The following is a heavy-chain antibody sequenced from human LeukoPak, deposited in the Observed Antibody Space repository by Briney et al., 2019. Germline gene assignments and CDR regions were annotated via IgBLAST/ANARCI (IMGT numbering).Heavy chain of an antibody. V-gene: IGHV3-30*03. J-gene: IGHJ4*02. D-gene: IGHD6-19*01. Sequence: GGSLRLSCAASGFTFSSYGMHWVRQAPGKGLEWVAVISYDGSNKYYADSVKGRFTISRDNSKNTLYLQMNSLRAEDTAVYYCAGSGWYISWGQGTLVTVSS. CDR3: AGSGWYIS. CDR2: ISYDGSNK. CDR1: GFTFSSYG.